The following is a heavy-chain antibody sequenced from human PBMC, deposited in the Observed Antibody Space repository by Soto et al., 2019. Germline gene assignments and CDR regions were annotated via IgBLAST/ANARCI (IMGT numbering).Heavy chain of an antibody. CDR1: GFTFSTYS. V-gene: IGHV3-21*01. CDR3: ARDRDGYNSNWFDP. CDR2: ISTGSSYI. Sequence: EVQLVESGGGLVKPGGSLRLSCAASGFTFSTYSMNWVRQAPGKGLEWASSISTGSSYIYYADSVKGRFTISRDNAKNSLYLQMNSLRAEDTAVYYCARDRDGYNSNWFDPWGQGTLVTVSS. J-gene: IGHJ5*02. D-gene: IGHD5-12*01.